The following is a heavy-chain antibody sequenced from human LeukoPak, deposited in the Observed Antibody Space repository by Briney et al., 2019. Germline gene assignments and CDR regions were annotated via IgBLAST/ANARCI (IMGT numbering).Heavy chain of an antibody. J-gene: IGHJ4*02. D-gene: IGHD5-12*01. CDR2: IYYSGST. Sequence: SETVSFTCTVSGGSISTYYWSWIRQPPGKGLEWIGYIYYSGSTNYNPSLKSRVAISVDTSKNQLSLKLSSVTARDTAVYYCARAAPYSGYGLGYSFDYWGQGTLGSASS. CDR3: ARAAPYSGYGLGYSFDY. CDR1: GGSISTYY. V-gene: IGHV4-59*01.